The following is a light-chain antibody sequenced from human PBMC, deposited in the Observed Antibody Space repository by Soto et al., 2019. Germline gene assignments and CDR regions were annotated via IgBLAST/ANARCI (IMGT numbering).Light chain of an antibody. J-gene: IGLJ2*01. Sequence: QSVLTQPPSVSAAPGQKVTISCSGSSSNIGNKYVSWYQQLPGTAPKLLIYDNNKRPSGIADRFSGSKSGSSATLAISGLQTGDEADYYCGTWDSSLITAVFGGGTKLTVL. CDR2: DNN. V-gene: IGLV1-51*01. CDR1: SSNIGNKY. CDR3: GTWDSSLITAV.